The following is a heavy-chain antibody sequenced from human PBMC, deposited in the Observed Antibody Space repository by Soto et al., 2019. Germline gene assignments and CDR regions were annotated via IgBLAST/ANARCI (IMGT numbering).Heavy chain of an antibody. CDR2: IKTDGYAA. V-gene: IGHV3-74*01. J-gene: IGHJ4*02. CDR1: GFTFESHW. CDR3: VRESGVAADC. D-gene: IGHD6-19*01. Sequence: VESGGVLVQPGGSLRLSCVASGFTFESHWMHWVRQAPGEGLVWVSRIKTDGYAAAYADSVKGRFTISRDNTKNTVYLQRNSLRAEDTAVYFCVRESGVAADCWGQGALVTVSS.